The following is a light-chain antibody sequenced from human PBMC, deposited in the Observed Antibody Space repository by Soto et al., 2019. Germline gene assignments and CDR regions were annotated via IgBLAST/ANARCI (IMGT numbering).Light chain of an antibody. CDR1: SSNIGAGYD. CDR2: GTT. J-gene: IGLJ1*01. CDR3: HSYDSSLSGYV. V-gene: IGLV1-40*01. Sequence: QSVLTQPPSVSGAPGQRVTISCTGSSSNIGAGYDVHWYQQLPGAPPKLLIYGTTNRPSGVPDRFFGSKSGTSASLAITGLQAEDEADYYCHSYDSSLSGYVFGTGTKVTVL.